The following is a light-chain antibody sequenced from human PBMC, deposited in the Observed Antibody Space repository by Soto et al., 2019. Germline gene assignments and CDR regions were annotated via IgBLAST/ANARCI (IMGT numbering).Light chain of an antibody. CDR2: DAS. Sequence: DIQMTQSPSALSASVGDRVIITCRASQYISNWVAWYRQKPGKAPKLLIYDASTLESGVPSRFTGSSSGTEFTLTISSLQPDDFATYYCQQYNSFSGTFGGGTKVEIK. V-gene: IGKV1-5*01. CDR3: QQYNSFSGT. CDR1: QYISNW. J-gene: IGKJ4*01.